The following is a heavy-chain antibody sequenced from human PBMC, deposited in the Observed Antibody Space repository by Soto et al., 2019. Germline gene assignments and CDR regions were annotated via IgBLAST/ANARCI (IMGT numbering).Heavy chain of an antibody. J-gene: IGHJ4*02. V-gene: IGHV4-39*01. CDR3: ARHFSVDYFDY. Sequence: PSETLSLTCAVSSGSISSSNWWSWVRQPPGKGLEWIGSIYYSGTTYYNPSLESRVTISVDRSKNQFSLKLSSVTAADTAVYYCARHFSVDYFDYWGQGALVTVSS. CDR2: IYYSGTT. CDR1: SGSISSSNW.